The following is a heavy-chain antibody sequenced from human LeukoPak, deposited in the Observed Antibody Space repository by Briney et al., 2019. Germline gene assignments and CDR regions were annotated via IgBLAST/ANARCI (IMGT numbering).Heavy chain of an antibody. CDR3: ARGAIMITFGGVIPPDY. Sequence: ASVKVSCKASGYTFTSYGISWVRQAPGQGLERMGWISAYNGNTNYAQKLQGRVTMTTDTSTSTAYMELRSLRSDDTAVYYCARGAIMITFGGVIPPDYWGQGTLVTVSS. CDR2: ISAYNGNT. D-gene: IGHD3-16*02. V-gene: IGHV1-18*01. CDR1: GYTFTSYG. J-gene: IGHJ4*02.